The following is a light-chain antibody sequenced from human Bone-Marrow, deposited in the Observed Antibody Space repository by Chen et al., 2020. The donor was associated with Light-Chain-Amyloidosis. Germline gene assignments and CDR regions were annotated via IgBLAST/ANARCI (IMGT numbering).Light chain of an antibody. CDR3: QSADSSGTYEVI. J-gene: IGLJ2*01. CDR2: RDT. Sequence: SYELTQPPSVSVSPAQTARNSCSGDELPTKYAYWYQQKPGQAPVLVVHRDTERPSGISERCSGSSSGTTATLTISGVQAEDEADYHCQSADSSGTYEVIFGGGTKLTVL. CDR1: ELPTKY. V-gene: IGLV3-25*03.